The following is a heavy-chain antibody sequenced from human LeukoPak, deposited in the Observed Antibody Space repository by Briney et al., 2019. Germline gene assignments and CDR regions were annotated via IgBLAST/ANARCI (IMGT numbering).Heavy chain of an antibody. CDR3: ARSSCYGSVRADY. Sequence: PSETLSLSCTVSGGSLRNYYWSWIRQPPGKGLEWIGYMYYSGSTNYNPSLKSRVTISVDTSKNQFSLKLSSVTAADTAVYYCARSSCYGSVRADYWGQGTLVTVSS. CDR2: MYYSGST. D-gene: IGHD3-10*01. V-gene: IGHV4-59*01. J-gene: IGHJ4*02. CDR1: GGSLRNYY.